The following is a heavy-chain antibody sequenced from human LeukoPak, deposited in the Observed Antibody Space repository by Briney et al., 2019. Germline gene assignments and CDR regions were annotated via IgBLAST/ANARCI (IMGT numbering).Heavy chain of an antibody. CDR3: ARVVGPYGYSRY. D-gene: IGHD2-15*01. J-gene: IGHJ4*02. Sequence: ASVKVSCKASGYTFTSYYMHWVRQAPGQGLEWVGIIYPSGGSTSYAQKFQGRVTMTRDTSTSTVYMELSSLRSEDTAVYYCARVVGPYGYSRYWGQGTLVTVSS. CDR1: GYTFTSYY. V-gene: IGHV1-46*01. CDR2: IYPSGGST.